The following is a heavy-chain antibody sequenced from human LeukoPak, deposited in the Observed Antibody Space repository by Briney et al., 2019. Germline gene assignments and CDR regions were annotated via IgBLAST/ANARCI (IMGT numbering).Heavy chain of an antibody. CDR3: ARVAEYYYDSSGYYLPNYYYYMDV. D-gene: IGHD3-22*01. CDR1: GFTLSSNY. J-gene: IGHJ6*03. V-gene: IGHV3-53*01. Sequence: PGGSLRLSCAASGFTLSSNYMSWVRQAPGKGLEWVSVIYSGGSTYYADSVKGRFTISRDSSKNTLYLQMNSLRAEDTAVYYCARVAEYYYDSSGYYLPNYYYYMDVWGKGTTVTISS. CDR2: IYSGGST.